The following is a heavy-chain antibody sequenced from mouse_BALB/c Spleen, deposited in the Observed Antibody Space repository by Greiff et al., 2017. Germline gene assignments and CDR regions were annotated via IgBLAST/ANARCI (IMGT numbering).Heavy chain of an antibody. D-gene: IGHD2-4*01. CDR1: GFSLTSYG. J-gene: IGHJ3*01. Sequence: VHLVESGPGLVAPSQSLSITCTVSGFSLTSYGVHWVRQPPGKGLEWLGVIWAGGSTNYNSALMSRLSISKDNSKSQVFLKMNSLQTDDTAMYYCAREDYDYWFAYWGQGTLVTVSA. CDR3: AREDYDYWFAY. V-gene: IGHV2-9*02. CDR2: IWAGGST.